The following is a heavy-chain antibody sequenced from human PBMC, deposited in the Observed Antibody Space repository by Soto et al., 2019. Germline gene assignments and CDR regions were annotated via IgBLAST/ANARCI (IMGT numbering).Heavy chain of an antibody. CDR3: ARGRIVAIGSGAYGMDV. Sequence: ASVKVSCKASGYTFSSYDINWVRQATGQGLEWMGWMNPNSGNTGYAQKFQGRVTMTRNTSISTAYMELSSLRSEDTAVYYCARGRIVAIGSGAYGMDVWGQGTTVTVSS. CDR2: MNPNSGNT. J-gene: IGHJ6*02. V-gene: IGHV1-8*01. D-gene: IGHD5-12*01. CDR1: GYTFSSYD.